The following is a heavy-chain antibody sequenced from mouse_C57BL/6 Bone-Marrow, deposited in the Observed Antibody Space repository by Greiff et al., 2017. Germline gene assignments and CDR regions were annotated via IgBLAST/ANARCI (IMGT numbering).Heavy chain of an antibody. J-gene: IGHJ3*01. CDR2: ISSGGDYI. Sequence: EVKLMESGEGLVKPGGSLKLSCAASGFTFSSYAMSWVRQTPEKRLEWVAYISSGGDYIYYADTVKGRFTISRDNARNTLYLQMSSLKSEDTAMYYCTRGRQLRPLFAYWGQGTLVTVSA. CDR1: GFTFSSYA. V-gene: IGHV5-9-1*02. CDR3: TRGRQLRPLFAY. D-gene: IGHD3-2*02.